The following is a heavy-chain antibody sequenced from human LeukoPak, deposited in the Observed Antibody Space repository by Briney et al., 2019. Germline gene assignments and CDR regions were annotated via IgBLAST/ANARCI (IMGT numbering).Heavy chain of an antibody. V-gene: IGHV3-43*02. J-gene: IGHJ4*02. CDR2: ISGDGVST. CDR1: VFTFSDAW. Sequence: GGSLRLSCVAYVFTFSDAWMSWVRQAPGKGLEWVSLISGDGVSTFYADSVKGRFSISRDNSKNSLSLEMNSLRTEDTAMYYCARESGKFDYWGQGTLVAVSS. CDR3: ARESGKFDY.